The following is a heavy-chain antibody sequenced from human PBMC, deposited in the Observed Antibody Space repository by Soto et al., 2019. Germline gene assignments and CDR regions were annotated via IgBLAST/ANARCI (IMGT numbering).Heavy chain of an antibody. CDR3: ARILFYDSRQAPYYYCCIDV. CDR1: GFSLSNARMG. CDR2: IFSNDEK. J-gene: IGHJ6*04. D-gene: IGHD3-22*01. Sequence: SGPTLVNPTETLTLTCTVSGFSLSNARMGVSWIRQPPGKALEWLAHIFSNDEKSYSTSLKSRLTISKDTSKSQVVLTMTNMDPVDTATYYCARILFYDSRQAPYYYCCIDVRGKGTTVTGSS. V-gene: IGHV2-26*01.